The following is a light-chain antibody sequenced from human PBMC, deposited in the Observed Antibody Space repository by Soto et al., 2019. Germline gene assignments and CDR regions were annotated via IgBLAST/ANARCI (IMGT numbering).Light chain of an antibody. CDR1: QSVSSS. J-gene: IGKJ4*01. V-gene: IGKV3-11*01. Sequence: ELVLTQSPATLSLSPGERATLSCRASQSVSSSLAWYQQKPGQAPRLLISDASNRATGGPARFSGSGSGTDFTLTISSLEPADFAVYYCQQRKTFGGGTKVEIK. CDR2: DAS. CDR3: QQRKT.